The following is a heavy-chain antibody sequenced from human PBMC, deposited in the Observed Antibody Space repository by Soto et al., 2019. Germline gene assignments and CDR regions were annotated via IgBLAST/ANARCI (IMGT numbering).Heavy chain of an antibody. D-gene: IGHD2-2*01. CDR2: ISWNSGSI. V-gene: IGHV3-9*01. CDR1: GFTFDDYA. CDR3: AKVLPEKYCSSTSCYYYYYMDV. J-gene: IGHJ6*03. Sequence: GGSLRLSCAASGFTFDDYAMHWVRQAPGKGLEWVSGISWNSGSIGYADSVKGRFTISRDNAKNSLYLQMNSLRAEDTALYYCAKVLPEKYCSSTSCYYYYYMDVWGKGTTVTVSS.